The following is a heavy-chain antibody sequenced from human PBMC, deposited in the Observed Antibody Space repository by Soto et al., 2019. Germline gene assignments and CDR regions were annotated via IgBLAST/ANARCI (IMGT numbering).Heavy chain of an antibody. CDR2: IGDNGNRP. D-gene: IGHD2-15*01. V-gene: IGHV3-23*01. J-gene: IGHJ4*02. Sequence: GGSLTLSCAASGFSFSDYAMSCVRHPRGKWLEWVSGIGDNGNRPYYADSVRGRFTISRDHSKNTLFLQMNGLRAEDTAIYYCAKAGSAFSHRFFENLGLGTLVNVS. CDR3: AKAGSAFSHRFFEN. CDR1: GFSFSDYA.